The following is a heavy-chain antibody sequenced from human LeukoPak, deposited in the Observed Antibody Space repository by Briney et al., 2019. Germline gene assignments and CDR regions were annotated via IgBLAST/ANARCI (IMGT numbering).Heavy chain of an antibody. Sequence: ASVKVSCKASGFTFNNYGISWVRQAPGQGLEWMGWISAYNGGTNYAQKFQGRVTMTTDPSTSTAYMELRSLRYDDTAVYYCARANHYYHMDVWGKGTTVT. V-gene: IGHV1-18*01. J-gene: IGHJ6*03. CDR3: ARANHYYHMDV. CDR2: ISAYNGGT. CDR1: GFTFNNYG.